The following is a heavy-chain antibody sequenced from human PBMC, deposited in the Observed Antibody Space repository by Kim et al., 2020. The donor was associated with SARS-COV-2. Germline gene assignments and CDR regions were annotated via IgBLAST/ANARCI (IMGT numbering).Heavy chain of an antibody. Sequence: ASVKVSCKASGYTFTNYAMHWVRQAPGQRLEWMGWINAGNGNTKYSQRFQGRVTITRDTSASTVYMELSSLRSEDTAVYYCAREVDEILYSSSSLAFDPWGQGTLVIVSS. D-gene: IGHD6-6*01. CDR3: AREVDEILYSSSSLAFDP. CDR1: GYTFTNYA. V-gene: IGHV1-3*01. CDR2: INAGNGNT. J-gene: IGHJ5*02.